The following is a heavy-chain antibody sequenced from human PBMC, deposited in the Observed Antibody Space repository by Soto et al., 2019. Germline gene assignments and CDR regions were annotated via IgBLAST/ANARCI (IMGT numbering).Heavy chain of an antibody. CDR1: GFTFSSYW. CDR3: ARDSSGYHGYYFDY. D-gene: IGHD3-22*01. J-gene: IGHJ4*02. Sequence: PGGSLRLSCAASGFTFSSYWMSWVRQAPGKGLEWVANIKQDGSEKYYVDSVKGRFTISRDNAKNSLYLQMNSLRAEDTAVYYCARDSSGYHGYYFDYWGQGTLVTVSS. CDR2: IKQDGSEK. V-gene: IGHV3-7*01.